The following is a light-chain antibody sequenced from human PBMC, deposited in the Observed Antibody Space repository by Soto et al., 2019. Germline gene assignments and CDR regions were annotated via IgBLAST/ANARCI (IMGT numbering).Light chain of an antibody. V-gene: IGKV3-15*01. CDR3: QQYGGSPRT. CDR2: DAS. J-gene: IGKJ1*01. Sequence: EIVMTQSPATLSVSPGERATLSCRASQSVNSNLAWYQQKPGQAPRLLIYDASSRATDIPARFSGSGSGTEFTLTISRLEPEDFAVYYCQQYGGSPRTFGQGTKVEIK. CDR1: QSVNSN.